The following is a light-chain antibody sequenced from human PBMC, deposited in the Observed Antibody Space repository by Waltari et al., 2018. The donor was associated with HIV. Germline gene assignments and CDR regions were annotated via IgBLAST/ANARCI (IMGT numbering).Light chain of an antibody. J-gene: IGLJ1*01. V-gene: IGLV1-44*01. Sequence: QSVLTQPPSASGTPGQTVTISCSGSSSNIGSFSVSWYQQLPLTAPKLLIYNNSRRPSGVPDRFSGPKSGTSASLAISGLQSEDEADYYCAAWDDSLNGYVFGPGTKVTVL. CDR2: NNS. CDR3: AAWDDSLNGYV. CDR1: SSNIGSFS.